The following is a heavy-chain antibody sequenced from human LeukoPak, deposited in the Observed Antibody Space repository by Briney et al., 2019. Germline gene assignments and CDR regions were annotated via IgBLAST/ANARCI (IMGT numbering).Heavy chain of an antibody. J-gene: IGHJ4*02. V-gene: IGHV4-59*01. CDR1: GGSISSYY. CDR2: IYYSGST. Sequence: PSETLSLTCTVSGGSISSYYWSWIRQPPEKGLEWIGYIYYSGSTNYNPSLKSRVTISVDTSKNQFSLKLSSVTAADTAVYYCARGRAGHFDYWGQGTLVTVSS. CDR3: ARGRAGHFDY. D-gene: IGHD6-13*01.